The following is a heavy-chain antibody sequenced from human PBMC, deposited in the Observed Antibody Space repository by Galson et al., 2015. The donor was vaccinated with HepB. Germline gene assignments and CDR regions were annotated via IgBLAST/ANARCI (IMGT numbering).Heavy chain of an antibody. CDR1: GFTFDDYT. CDR3: ARVGVRGWSLYVDADYFDY. CDR2: ISWDGGST. Sequence: SLRLSCAASGFTFDDYTMHWVRRAPGKGLEWVSLISWDGGSTYYADSVKGRFTISRDNSKNSLYLQMNSLRTEDSALYYCARVGVRGWSLYVDADYFDYWGQGTLVTVSS. V-gene: IGHV3-43*01. J-gene: IGHJ4*02. D-gene: IGHD6-19*01.